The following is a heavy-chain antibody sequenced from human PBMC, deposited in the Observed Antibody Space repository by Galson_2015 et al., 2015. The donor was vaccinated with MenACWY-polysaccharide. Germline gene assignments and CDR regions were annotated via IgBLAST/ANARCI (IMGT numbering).Heavy chain of an antibody. CDR1: GYTFTSYG. V-gene: IGHV1-18*01. Sequence: SCKASGYTFTSYGISCVRQAPGQGLEWMGWISTYNGNTNYAQMLQGRVTMTTDISASTAYMELRSLRSDDTAVYYCARDFRSSWYGHYFDYWGQGTLVTVSS. J-gene: IGHJ4*02. CDR3: ARDFRSSWYGHYFDY. CDR2: ISTYNGNT. D-gene: IGHD6-13*01.